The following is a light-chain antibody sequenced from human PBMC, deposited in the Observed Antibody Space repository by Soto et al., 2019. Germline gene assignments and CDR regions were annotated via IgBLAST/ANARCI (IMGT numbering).Light chain of an antibody. CDR3: CSYAGSYTYV. Sequence: QSALTRPRSVSGSPGQSVTIACTGTSSDVAGYNYVSWYQQHPGKAPKLMIYDVSKRPSGVPDRFSGSKSGNTASLTISGLQAEDEAEYYCCSYAGSYTYVFGTGTKLTVL. J-gene: IGLJ1*01. CDR1: SSDVAGYNY. V-gene: IGLV2-11*01. CDR2: DVS.